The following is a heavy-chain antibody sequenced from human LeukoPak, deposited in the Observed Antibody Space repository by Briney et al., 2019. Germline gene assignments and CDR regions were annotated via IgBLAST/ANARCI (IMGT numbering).Heavy chain of an antibody. D-gene: IGHD5-24*01. CDR1: GYTFTSYG. CDR2: ISAYNGNT. CDR3: ASDVGWLQLYGSFSPTNYYGMDV. V-gene: IGHV1-18*01. Sequence: ASVKVSCKASGYTFTSYGTSWVRQAPGQGLEWMGWISAYNGNTNYAQKLQGRVTMTTDTSTSTAYMELRSLRSDDTAVYYCASDVGWLQLYGSFSPTNYYGMDVWGQGTTVTVSS. J-gene: IGHJ6*02.